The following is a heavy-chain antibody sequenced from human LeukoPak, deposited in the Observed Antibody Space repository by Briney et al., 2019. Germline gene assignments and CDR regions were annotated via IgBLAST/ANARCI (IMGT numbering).Heavy chain of an antibody. CDR3: ARMLRGYRSPFYN. V-gene: IGHV4-61*08. CDR2: IYYSGST. CDR1: GGSISSGDYY. D-gene: IGHD5-12*01. Sequence: KPSQTLSLTCTVSGGSISSGDYYWSWIRQPPGKGLEWIGYIYYSGSTNYNPSLKSRVTISVDTSKNQFSLKLSSVTAADTAVYYCARMLRGYRSPFYNWGQGTLVTVSS. J-gene: IGHJ4*02.